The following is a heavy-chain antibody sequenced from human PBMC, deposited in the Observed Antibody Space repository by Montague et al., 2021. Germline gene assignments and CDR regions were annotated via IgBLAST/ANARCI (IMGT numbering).Heavy chain of an antibody. V-gene: IGHV5-10-1*01. CDR1: GYSFTTYR. D-gene: IGHD6-19*01. J-gene: IGHJ4*02. Sequence: QSGAEVKKPGESLRISCKGSGYSFTTYRITWVRQMPGKGLEWMGRIDPSDSYSNYSPSFQGHVTISADKSISTAYLQWSSLKASDTAMYYCARHRGSGWSYYFDCWGQGTLVTVSS. CDR2: IDPSDSYS. CDR3: ARHRGSGWSYYFDC.